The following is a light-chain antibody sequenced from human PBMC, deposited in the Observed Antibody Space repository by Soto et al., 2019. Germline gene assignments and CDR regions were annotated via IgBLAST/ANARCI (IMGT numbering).Light chain of an antibody. J-gene: IGKJ4*01. CDR3: QQRSNWRLT. V-gene: IGKV3-11*01. Sequence: EIVLTQSPATLSLSPGERATLSCRASQGVSSSLAWYQQKPGQAPRLLIYDASNRATGIPARFSGSGSGTDFTLTISSLEPEDFALYYCQQRSNWRLTFGGGTKVEIK. CDR2: DAS. CDR1: QGVSSS.